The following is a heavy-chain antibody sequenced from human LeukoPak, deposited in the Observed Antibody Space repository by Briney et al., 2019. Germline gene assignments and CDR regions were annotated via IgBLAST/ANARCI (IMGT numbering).Heavy chain of an antibody. CDR1: GFTFSSYA. V-gene: IGHV3-30-3*01. J-gene: IGHJ4*02. D-gene: IGHD2-2*01. CDR2: ISYDGSNK. CDR3: ARECRTKVPAALCYFDY. Sequence: GGSLRLSCAASGFTFSSYAMHWVRQAPGKGLEWVAVISYDGSNKYYADSVKGRFTISGDNSKNTLYLQMNSLRAEDTAVYYCARECRTKVPAALCYFDYWGQGTLVTVSS.